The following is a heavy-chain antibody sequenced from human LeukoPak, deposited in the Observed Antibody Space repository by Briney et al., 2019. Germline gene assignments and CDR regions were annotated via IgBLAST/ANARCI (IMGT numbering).Heavy chain of an antibody. J-gene: IGHJ4*02. V-gene: IGHV3-33*08. CDR3: ARGNTAMVT. D-gene: IGHD5-18*01. CDR1: GLTFSNYG. CDR2: IWYDGSNK. Sequence: PGRSLRLSCAASGLTFSNYGMHWVRQAPGKGLEWVAVIWYDGSNKYYADSVKGRFTISRDNSKNTLYLQMNSLRAEDTAVYYCARGNTAMVTWGQGTLVTVSS.